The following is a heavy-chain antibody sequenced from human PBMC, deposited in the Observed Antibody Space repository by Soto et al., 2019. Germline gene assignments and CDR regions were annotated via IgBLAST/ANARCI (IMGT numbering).Heavy chain of an antibody. CDR1: GYTFNSYY. V-gene: IGHV1-46*02. CDR2: INPSGGST. CDR3: ARDRPVSSSSRGQLYYYYYGMDV. Sequence: GASVKVSCKASGYTFNSYYMHWVRQAPGQGLEWMGIINPSGGSTSYAQKFQGRVTMTRDTSTSTVYMELSSLRSEDTAVYYCARDRPVSSSSRGQLYYYYYGMDVWGQGTTVTVSS. D-gene: IGHD6-6*01. J-gene: IGHJ6*02.